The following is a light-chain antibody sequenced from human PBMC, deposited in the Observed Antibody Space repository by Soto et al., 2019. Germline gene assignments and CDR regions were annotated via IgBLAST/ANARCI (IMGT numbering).Light chain of an antibody. J-gene: IGLJ2*01. CDR1: SGHSNYA. Sequence: QPVLTQSPSASASLGASVKLTCTLSSGHSNYAIAWHQQQPEKGPRYLMRIDSDGRHSKGAGIPDRFSGSSSGAERYLTISSLQSEDEADYYCQTWGTGELWGIGGVFGGGTKLTVL. CDR2: IDSDGRH. CDR3: QTWGTGELWGIGGV. V-gene: IGLV4-69*01.